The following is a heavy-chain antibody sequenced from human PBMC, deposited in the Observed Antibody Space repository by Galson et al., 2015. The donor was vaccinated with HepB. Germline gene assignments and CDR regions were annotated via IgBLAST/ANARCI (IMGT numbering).Heavy chain of an antibody. J-gene: IGHJ4*02. Sequence: SLRLSCAASGFTFRNYAMHWVRQAPGKGLEWVAFITGSGSHTFYADSVRGRFTISRDNSKNMLYLEMNSLRGEDTAVYYCVRDHDPGHNCGGDCSVAGYWEQGAL. CDR2: ITGSGSHT. D-gene: IGHD2-21*02. CDR1: GFTFRNYA. CDR3: VRDHDPGHNCGGDCSVAGY. V-gene: IGHV3-30*04.